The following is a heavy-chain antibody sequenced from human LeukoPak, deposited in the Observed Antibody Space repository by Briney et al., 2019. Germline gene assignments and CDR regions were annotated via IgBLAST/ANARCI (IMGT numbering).Heavy chain of an antibody. Sequence: PGGSLRLSCPDSGFTFSTYSMNWVGQAPGKGLEWVSSISSSSRYIYYADSVKGRFTISRDNAKNSLYLQMNSLRAEDTAVYYCARGGDYEFDIWGKGTMVTVSS. CDR3: ARGGDYEFDI. CDR2: ISSSSRYI. CDR1: GFTFSTYS. J-gene: IGHJ3*02. D-gene: IGHD3-16*01. V-gene: IGHV3-21*01.